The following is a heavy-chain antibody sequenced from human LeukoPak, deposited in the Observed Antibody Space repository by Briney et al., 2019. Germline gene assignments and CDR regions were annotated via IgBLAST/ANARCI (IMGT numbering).Heavy chain of an antibody. CDR3: ARAIYGDYSDYYYGMDV. D-gene: IGHD4-17*01. V-gene: IGHV3-64*04. Sequence: GGSLRLSCSVSAFTFSTYAFHWVRQAQGKVLEYVSAISTNGGSPFYADSVKGRFTISRDNSKNTLLLQMNSLRDEDMAVYYCARAIYGDYSDYYYGMDVWGQGTTVSVSS. CDR1: AFTFSTYA. J-gene: IGHJ6*02. CDR2: ISTNGGSP.